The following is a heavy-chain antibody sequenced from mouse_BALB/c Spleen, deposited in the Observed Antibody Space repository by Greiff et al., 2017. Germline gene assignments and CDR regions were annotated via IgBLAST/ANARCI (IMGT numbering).Heavy chain of an antibody. J-gene: IGHJ2*01. V-gene: IGHV5-6-3*01. CDR2: INSNGGST. Sequence: EVQGVESGGGLVQPGGSLKLSCAASGFTFSSYGMSWVRQTPDKRLELVATINSNGGSTYYPDSVKGRFTISRDNAKNTLYLQMSSLKSEDTAMYYCARRGYGNYFDYWGQGTTLTVSS. CDR3: ARRGYGNYFDY. CDR1: GFTFSSYG. D-gene: IGHD2-1*01.